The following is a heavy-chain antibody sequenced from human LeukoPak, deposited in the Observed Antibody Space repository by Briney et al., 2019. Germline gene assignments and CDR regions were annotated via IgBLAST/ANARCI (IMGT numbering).Heavy chain of an antibody. V-gene: IGHV1-8*02. CDR2: MNPNSGNT. CDR1: GYTFTSYG. CDR3: ARVYGRYFDWPTLAMGD. D-gene: IGHD3-9*01. Sequence: ASVKVSCKASGYTFTSYGISWVRQAPGQGLEWMGWMNPNSGNTGYAQKSQGRVTMTRNTSISTAYMELSSLRSEDTAVYYCARVYGRYFDWPTLAMGDWGQGTLVTVSS. J-gene: IGHJ4*02.